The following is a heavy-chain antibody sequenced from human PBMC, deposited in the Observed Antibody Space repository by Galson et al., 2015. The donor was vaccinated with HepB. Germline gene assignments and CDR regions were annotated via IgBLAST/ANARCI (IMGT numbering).Heavy chain of an antibody. V-gene: IGHV3-30*09. CDR2: VSYDGTDK. CDR1: GFTFNNYP. D-gene: IGHD3-3*02. CDR3: ARDLRTLLSSSVYGMDV. J-gene: IGHJ6*02. Sequence: SLRLSCAASGFTFNNYPMHWVRQAPGKGLEWVAIVSYDGTDKYYADSVKGRFAISRDNSKNTLYLQMNSLRVEDTAVYYCARDLRTLLSSSVYGMDVWGQGTTVTVSS.